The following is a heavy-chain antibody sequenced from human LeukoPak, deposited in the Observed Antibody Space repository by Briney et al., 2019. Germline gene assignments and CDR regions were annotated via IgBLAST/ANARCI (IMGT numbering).Heavy chain of an antibody. Sequence: GGSLRLSCAASGFTFSTYALHWVRQAPGEGLEWVALISSDGSNKYYADSVKGRFTISRDNSKNTLYLQVNSLRAEDTAVYSCAREVHGGPDYWGQGTLVTVSS. V-gene: IGHV3-30-3*01. J-gene: IGHJ4*02. CDR3: AREVHGGPDY. CDR2: ISSDGSNK. D-gene: IGHD4-23*01. CDR1: GFTFSTYA.